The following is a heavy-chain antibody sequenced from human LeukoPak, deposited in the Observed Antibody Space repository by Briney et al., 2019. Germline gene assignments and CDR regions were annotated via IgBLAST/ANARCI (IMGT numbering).Heavy chain of an antibody. V-gene: IGHV3-21*01. D-gene: IGHD3-22*01. CDR1: GFTVSNKY. J-gene: IGHJ4*02. CDR2: ISSSSSYI. CDR3: ARDRRSGGMWDY. Sequence: TSGGSLRLSCAASGFTVSNKYMTWVRQAPGKGLEWVSSISSSSSYIYYADSVKGRFTISRDNAKNSLYLQMNSLRAEDTAVYYCARDRRSGGMWDYWGQGTLVTVSS.